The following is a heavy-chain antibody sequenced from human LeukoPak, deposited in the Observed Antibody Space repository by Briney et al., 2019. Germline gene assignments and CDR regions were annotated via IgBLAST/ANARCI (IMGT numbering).Heavy chain of an antibody. J-gene: IGHJ4*02. V-gene: IGHV3-7*01. CDR2: IQQDGSDK. CDR3: ARDLYRIVVVPHYFDY. D-gene: IGHD3-22*01. Sequence: PGGSLRLSCAASEFTFSSYWMSWVRQAPGKGLEWVANIQQDGSDKYYVDSVKGRFTISRDNAKNSLYLQMNSLRAEDTAVYYCARDLYRIVVVPHYFDYWGQGTLVTVSS. CDR1: EFTFSSYW.